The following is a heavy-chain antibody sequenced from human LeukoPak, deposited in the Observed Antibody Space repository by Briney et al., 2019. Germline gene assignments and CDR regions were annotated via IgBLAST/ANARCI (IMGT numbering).Heavy chain of an antibody. D-gene: IGHD3-3*01. J-gene: IGHJ6*02. Sequence: GGSLRLSCAGSGFTFSSHWMNWVRQAPGKGLEWVASIKDDGSEKHFLDSVNGRFAVSRDNAKNSLYLQMSSLRAEDTAVYYCARRGITISGVLVYHYSGLDVWGQGTTVTVSS. CDR3: ARRGITISGVLVYHYSGLDV. V-gene: IGHV3-7*02. CDR2: IKDDGSEK. CDR1: GFTFSSHW.